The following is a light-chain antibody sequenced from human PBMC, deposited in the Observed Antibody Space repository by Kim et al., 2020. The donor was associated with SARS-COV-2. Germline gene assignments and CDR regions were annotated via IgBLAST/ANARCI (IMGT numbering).Light chain of an antibody. CDR1: SLRSYY. CDR3: SSRDSNGYVL. J-gene: IGLJ2*01. Sequence: SSELTQDPAMSVALGQTVRITCQGDSLRSYYASWYQQKPGQAPIVVISGKNNRPSGIPDRFSGSSSGNTASLTITGAQAEDEADYCCSSRDSNGYVLFGGGTKLTVL. CDR2: GKN. V-gene: IGLV3-19*01.